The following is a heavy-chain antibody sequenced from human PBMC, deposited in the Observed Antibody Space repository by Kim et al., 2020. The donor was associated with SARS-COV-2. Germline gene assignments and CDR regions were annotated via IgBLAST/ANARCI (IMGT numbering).Heavy chain of an antibody. V-gene: IGHV3-23*01. J-gene: IGHJ5*02. Sequence: VKGRFTSSRDNSKNTLYLQMNSLRAEDTAVYYCAKMYDILTGYYRNWFDPWGQGTLVTVSS. CDR3: AKMYDILTGYYRNWFDP. D-gene: IGHD3-9*01.